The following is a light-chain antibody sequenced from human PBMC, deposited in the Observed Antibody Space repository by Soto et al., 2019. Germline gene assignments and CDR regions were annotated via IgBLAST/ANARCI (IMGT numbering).Light chain of an antibody. Sequence: QSVLTQPPSVSAAPGQRVTISCSGSSANIGSNYVSWYQHLPGTAPKLVIYDSDRRPSEIPDRFSGSKSGTSATPDITGLQTGDEADYYCGAWDGSLSVVLFGGGTKLTVL. CDR1: SANIGSNY. V-gene: IGLV1-51*01. CDR2: DSD. J-gene: IGLJ2*01. CDR3: GAWDGSLSVVL.